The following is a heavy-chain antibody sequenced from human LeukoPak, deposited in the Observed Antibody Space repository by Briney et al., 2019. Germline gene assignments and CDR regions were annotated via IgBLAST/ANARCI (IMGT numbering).Heavy chain of an antibody. D-gene: IGHD4-23*01. CDR1: GYSISSGYY. CDR3: ARQDGGNSGGY. J-gene: IGHJ4*02. Sequence: ASETLSLXCAVSGYSISSGYYWGWIRQPPGKGLEWIGSIYHSGSTYYNPSLKSRVTISVDTSKNQFSPKLSSVTAADTAVYYCARQDGGNSGGYWGQGTLVTVSS. CDR2: IYHSGST. V-gene: IGHV4-38-2*01.